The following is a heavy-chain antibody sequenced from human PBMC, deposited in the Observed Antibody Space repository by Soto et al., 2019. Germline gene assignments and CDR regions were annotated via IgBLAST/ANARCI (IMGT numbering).Heavy chain of an antibody. CDR1: GGSISSYY. D-gene: IGHD3-22*01. CDR3: ASYYYDSSGYFGYFDY. V-gene: IGHV4-59*01. CDR2: IYYSGST. J-gene: IGHJ4*02. Sequence: SETLSLTCTVSGGSISSYYWSWIRQPPGKGLEWIGYIYYSGSTNYNPSLKSRVTISADTSKNQFSLKLSSVTAADTAVYYCASYYYDSSGYFGYFDYWGQGTLVTVSS.